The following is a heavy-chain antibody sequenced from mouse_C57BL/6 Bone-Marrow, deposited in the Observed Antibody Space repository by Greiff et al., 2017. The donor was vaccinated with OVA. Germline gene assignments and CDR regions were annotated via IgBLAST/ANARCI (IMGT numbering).Heavy chain of an antibody. J-gene: IGHJ3*01. CDR2: ISSGGSYT. CDR3: ARHSSGLFAY. D-gene: IGHD3-2*02. Sequence: EVKVVESGGDLVKPGGSLKLSCAASGFTFSSYGMSWVRQTPDKRLEWVATISSGGSYTYYPDSVKGRFTISRDNAKNTLYLQMSSLKSEDTAMYYCARHSSGLFAYWGQGTLVTVSA. V-gene: IGHV5-6*01. CDR1: GFTFSSYG.